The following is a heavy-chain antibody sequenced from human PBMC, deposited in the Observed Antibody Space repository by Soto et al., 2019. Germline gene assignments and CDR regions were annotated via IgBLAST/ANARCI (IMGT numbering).Heavy chain of an antibody. J-gene: IGHJ3*02. D-gene: IGHD3-10*01. V-gene: IGHV3-23*01. CDR2: ISGSGGST. CDR1: GFTFSSYA. CDR3: AKFPRSGSMVRGVSDAFDI. Sequence: GGSLRLSCAASGFTFSSYAMSWVRQAPGKGLEWVSAISGSGGSTYYADSVKGRFTISRDNSKNTLYLQMNSLRAEDTAVYYCAKFPRSGSMVRGVSDAFDIWGQGTMVTVSS.